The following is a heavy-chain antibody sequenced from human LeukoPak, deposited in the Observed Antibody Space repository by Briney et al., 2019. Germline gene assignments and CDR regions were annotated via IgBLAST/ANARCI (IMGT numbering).Heavy chain of an antibody. Sequence: PGGSLRLSCAASGFTFSSYAMSWVRQAPGKGLEWVSAISGSGGSTYYADSVKGRFTISRDNSKNTLYLQMNSLRAEDTAVYYCARGDWRYCSSTSCYEGSLDYWGQGTLVTVSS. CDR1: GFTFSSYA. CDR3: ARGDWRYCSSTSCYEGSLDY. V-gene: IGHV3-23*01. CDR2: ISGSGGST. D-gene: IGHD2-2*01. J-gene: IGHJ4*02.